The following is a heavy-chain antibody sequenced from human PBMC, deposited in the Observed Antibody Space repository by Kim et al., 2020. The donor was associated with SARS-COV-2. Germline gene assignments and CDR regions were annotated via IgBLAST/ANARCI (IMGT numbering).Heavy chain of an antibody. Sequence: ASVKVSCKASGYTFSMYYINWVRPAPGQGLEWMGIINPSGGSTRYAQKFQGSVSMTRETSTDTVYMEMSSVRSEDTALYYCARGGDPFVVVAGTDGFDVWGQGTLVTVSS. CDR3: ARGGDPFVVVAGTDGFDV. D-gene: IGHD2-15*01. CDR1: GYTFSMYY. J-gene: IGHJ3*01. CDR2: INPSGGST. V-gene: IGHV1-46*01.